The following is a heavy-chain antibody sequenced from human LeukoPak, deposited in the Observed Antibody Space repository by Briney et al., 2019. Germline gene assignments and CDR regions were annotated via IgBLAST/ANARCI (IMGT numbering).Heavy chain of an antibody. V-gene: IGHV4-34*01. J-gene: IGHJ4*02. Sequence: KPSETLSLTCAVYGGSFSGYYWSWIRQSPGKGLEWIGEINHSGSTNYNPSLKSRVTISVDTSKNQFSLKLSSVTAADTAVYYCARLHALYYYDSSGYDYWGQGTLVTVSS. CDR3: ARLHALYYYDSSGYDY. D-gene: IGHD3-22*01. CDR1: GGSFSGYY. CDR2: INHSGST.